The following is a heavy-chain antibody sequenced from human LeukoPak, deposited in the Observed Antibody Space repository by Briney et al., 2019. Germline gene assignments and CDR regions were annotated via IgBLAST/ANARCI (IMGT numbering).Heavy chain of an antibody. J-gene: IGHJ6*03. CDR2: ISGSGGST. CDR3: ARGENTYYDILTGYVGNYYYYYMDV. V-gene: IGHV3-23*01. CDR1: GFTFSSYA. Sequence: PGGSLRLSCAASGFTFSSYAMSWVRQAPGKGLEWVSAISGSGGSTYYADSVKGRFTISRDNSKNTLYLQMNSLRAEDTAVYYCARGENTYYDILTGYVGNYYYYYMDVWGKGTTVTVSS. D-gene: IGHD3-9*01.